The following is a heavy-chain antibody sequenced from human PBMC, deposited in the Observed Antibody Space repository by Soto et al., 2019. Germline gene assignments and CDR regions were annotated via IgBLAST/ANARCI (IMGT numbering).Heavy chain of an antibody. D-gene: IGHD3-22*01. J-gene: IGHJ3*02. CDR2: IYYSGST. V-gene: IGHV4-30-4*01. Sequence: QVQLQESGPGLVKPSQTLSLTCTVSGGSISSGDYYWSWIRQPPGKGLEWIGYIYYSGSTYYNPSLKSRVTISVDTSKNQFSLKLSSVTAADTAVYYCARDMGGSSGYDDAFDIWGQGTMVTVSS. CDR1: GGSISSGDYY. CDR3: ARDMGGSSGYDDAFDI.